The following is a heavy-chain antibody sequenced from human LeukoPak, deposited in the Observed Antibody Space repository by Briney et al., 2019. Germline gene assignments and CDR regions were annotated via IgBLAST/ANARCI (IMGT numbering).Heavy chain of an antibody. V-gene: IGHV3-23*01. D-gene: IGHD3-22*01. Sequence: GGSLRLSCAASGFTVSSNYMSWVRQAPGKGLEWVAGISDSGGGTNYADSVKGRFTISRDNPKNTLYLQMNSLRAEDTAVYFCAKRGVVTRVILVGFHKEAYYFDSWGQGALVTVSS. CDR1: GFTVSSNY. CDR2: ISDSGGGT. J-gene: IGHJ4*02. CDR3: AKRGVVTRVILVGFHKEAYYFDS.